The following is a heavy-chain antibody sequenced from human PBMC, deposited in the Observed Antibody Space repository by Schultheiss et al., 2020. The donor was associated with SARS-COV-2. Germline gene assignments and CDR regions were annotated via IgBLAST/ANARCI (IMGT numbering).Heavy chain of an antibody. Sequence: GGSLRLSCAASGFTFSSYAMSWVRQAPGKGLEWVSTISGSGGSTYYADSVKGRFTISRDNAKNSLYLQMNSLRAEDTAVYYCARDLTTPHGGYWGQGTLVTVSS. J-gene: IGHJ4*02. CDR1: GFTFSSYA. CDR3: ARDLTTPHGGY. V-gene: IGHV3-23*01. D-gene: IGHD4-11*01. CDR2: ISGSGGST.